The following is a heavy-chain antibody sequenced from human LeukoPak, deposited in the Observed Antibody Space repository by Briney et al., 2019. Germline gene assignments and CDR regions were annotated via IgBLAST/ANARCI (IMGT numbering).Heavy chain of an antibody. CDR1: GFTFSDYY. J-gene: IGHJ4*02. CDR3: ARSTSGPVFKVDY. D-gene: IGHD2-2*01. V-gene: IGHV3-11*01. CDR2: ISSSGSTI. Sequence: PGRCLRLSCAVSGFTFSDYYMSWIRQAPGKGLEWVSYISSSGSTIYYADSVKGRFTISRDNAKNSLYLQMNSLRAEDTAVYYCARSTSGPVFKVDYCGQGTLVTVSS.